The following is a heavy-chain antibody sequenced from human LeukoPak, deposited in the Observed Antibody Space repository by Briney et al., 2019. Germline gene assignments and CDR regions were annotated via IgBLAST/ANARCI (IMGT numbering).Heavy chain of an antibody. D-gene: IGHD3-3*01. V-gene: IGHV1-18*01. J-gene: IGHJ3*02. CDR1: GCTLTSFG. CDR3: ARVAHYDFWSGYYQTPSPPGAFDI. CDR2: ISAYNGNT. Sequence: ASVKVSCKASGCTLTSFGISWVRQAPGQGLEWMGWISAYNGNTNYTQKLQGRVTMTTDTSTSTAYMELRSLRSDDTAVCYCARVAHYDFWSGYYQTPSPPGAFDIWGQGTMVTVSS.